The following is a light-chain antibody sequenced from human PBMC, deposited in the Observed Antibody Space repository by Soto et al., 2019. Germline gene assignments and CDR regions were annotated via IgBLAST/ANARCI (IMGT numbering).Light chain of an antibody. V-gene: IGKV3-15*01. CDR3: HQYNSVPYV. CDR2: GAS. CDR1: QDIGTN. Sequence: VVTQSPATLSVSPGETATLSCTASQDIGTNLAWYQQKPGQGPSLLIYGASTRATNNPARFSGSGSGTDFTLTISSLQSEDFAIYFCHQYNSVPYVFGQGTSLDI. J-gene: IGKJ2*01.